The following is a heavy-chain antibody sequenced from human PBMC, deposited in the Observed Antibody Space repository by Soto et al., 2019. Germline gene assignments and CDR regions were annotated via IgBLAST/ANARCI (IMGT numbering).Heavy chain of an antibody. D-gene: IGHD3-22*01. CDR3: ARDGYYYDSSGYYYYFDY. Sequence: SVKVSCKASGVTFSSYGISWVRQAPGQGLEWMGGIIPIFGTANYAQKFQGRVTITADESTSTAYMELSSLRSEDTAVYYCARDGYYYDSSGYYYYFDYWGQGTLVTVSS. V-gene: IGHV1-69*13. CDR1: GVTFSSYG. J-gene: IGHJ4*02. CDR2: IIPIFGTA.